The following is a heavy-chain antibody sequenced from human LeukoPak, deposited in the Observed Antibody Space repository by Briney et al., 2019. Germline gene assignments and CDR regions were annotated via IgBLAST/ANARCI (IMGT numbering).Heavy chain of an antibody. V-gene: IGHV4-61*02. J-gene: IGHJ3*02. CDR2: IYTSGST. D-gene: IGHD3-22*01. CDR3: ARPDSSGYRYAFDI. CDR1: GGSISSGSYY. Sequence: PSETLSLTCTVSGGSISSGSYYWSWIRQPAGKGLEWIGRIYTSGSTNYNPSLKSRVTISVDTSKNQFSLKLSSVTAAGTAVYYCARPDSSGYRYAFDIWGQGTMVTVSS.